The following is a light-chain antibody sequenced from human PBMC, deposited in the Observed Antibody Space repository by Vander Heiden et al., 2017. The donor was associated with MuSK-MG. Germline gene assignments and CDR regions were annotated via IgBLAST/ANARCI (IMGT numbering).Light chain of an antibody. CDR1: QSISSW. CDR3: QQYNSYSGT. J-gene: IGKJ1*01. Sequence: QMTQSPSTLSASVGDRVTITCRASQSISSWLAWYQQKPGKAPKLLIDDASSLESGVPSRFSGSGSGTEFTLTISSLQPDDFATYYCQQYNSYSGTFGQGTKVEIK. V-gene: IGKV1-5*01. CDR2: DAS.